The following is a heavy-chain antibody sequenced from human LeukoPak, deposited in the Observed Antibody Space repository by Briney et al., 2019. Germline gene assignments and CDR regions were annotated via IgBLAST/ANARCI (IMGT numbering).Heavy chain of an antibody. V-gene: IGHV3-72*01. CDR2: TRNKVNGYTT. D-gene: IGHD5-12*01. J-gene: IGHJ4*02. CDR1: GFTFSDHY. CDR3: TRETSGYDIDY. Sequence: GGSLRLSCAASGFTFSDHYMDWVRQAPGKGLEWVARTRNKVNGYTTEYAASVKGRFTISRDDSKNSLYLQMNSLKTEDTAVYYCTRETSGYDIDYWGQGTLVTVSS.